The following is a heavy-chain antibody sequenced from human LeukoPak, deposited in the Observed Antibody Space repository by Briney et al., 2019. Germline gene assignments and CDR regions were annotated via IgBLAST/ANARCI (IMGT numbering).Heavy chain of an antibody. V-gene: IGHV1-18*04. CDR1: GYTFSSYG. J-gene: IGHJ4*02. Sequence: ASVKVSCKASGYTFSSYGISWVRQAPGQGLEWMGWISAYSGDTNYAQKFRGRVIMTTDTSTSPAYMELRSLRSDDTAVYYCARGRNFDYWGRGTLVTVSS. CDR2: ISAYSGDT. CDR3: ARGRNFDY.